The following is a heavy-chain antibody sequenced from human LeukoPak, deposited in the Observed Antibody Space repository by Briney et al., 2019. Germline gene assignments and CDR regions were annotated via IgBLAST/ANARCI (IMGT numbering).Heavy chain of an antibody. CDR1: GYTFTSYG. D-gene: IGHD5-12*01. CDR2: ISAYNGNT. CDR3: ARWGDIVATDDGGIDY. V-gene: IGHV1-18*01. J-gene: IGHJ4*02. Sequence: ASVKVSCKASGYTFTSYGISWVRQAPGQGLEWMGWISAYNGNTNYAQELQGRVTMTTDTSTSTAYMELRSLRSDDTAVYYCARWGDIVATDDGGIDYWGQGTLVTVSS.